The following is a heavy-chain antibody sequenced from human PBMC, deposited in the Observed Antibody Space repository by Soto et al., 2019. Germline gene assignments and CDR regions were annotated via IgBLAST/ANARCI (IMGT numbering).Heavy chain of an antibody. V-gene: IGHV3-23*01. CDR1: GFTFSSYA. CDR2: ISGSGGST. D-gene: IGHD6-6*01. J-gene: IGHJ4*02. Sequence: EVQLLESGGGLVQPGGSLRLSCAASGFTFSSYAMSWVRQAPGKGLEWVAAISGSGGSTYYADSVKGRFTISRDNSKNTLYLQMNSLRAEDTAVYYCAKDLILLYSSSDFDYWGQGTLVTVSS. CDR3: AKDLILLYSSSDFDY.